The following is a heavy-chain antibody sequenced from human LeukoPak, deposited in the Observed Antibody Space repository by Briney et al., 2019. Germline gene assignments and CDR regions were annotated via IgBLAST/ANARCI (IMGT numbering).Heavy chain of an antibody. CDR1: GFVLSDYG. Sequence: GGSLRLSCAASGFVLSDYGIHWVRQGIGKGLDWVSGIGSAGDKYYAGSERGRFTISRENAENFVYLQMNGLRAEDTAIYYCVRAKRETASRPWTSGMDVWGQGTTVTVSS. V-gene: IGHV3-13*01. D-gene: IGHD3/OR15-3a*01. J-gene: IGHJ6*02. CDR3: VRAKRETASRPWTSGMDV. CDR2: IGSAGDK.